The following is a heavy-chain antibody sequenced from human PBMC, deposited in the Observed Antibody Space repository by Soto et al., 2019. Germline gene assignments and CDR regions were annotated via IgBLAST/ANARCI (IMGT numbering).Heavy chain of an antibody. CDR3: SRGILV. V-gene: IGHV4-31*03. Sequence: QVQLQESGPGLVKPSQTLSLTCTVSGGSINSGGYCWSWIRQHPGKGLDWIGCISYGGSTSYNPSLKSRVTISVDTSKKQFSLKLTSVTAADPAVYYCSRGILVWGQGALITVSS. CDR1: GGSINSGGYC. CDR2: ISYGGST. D-gene: IGHD5-18*01. J-gene: IGHJ4*02.